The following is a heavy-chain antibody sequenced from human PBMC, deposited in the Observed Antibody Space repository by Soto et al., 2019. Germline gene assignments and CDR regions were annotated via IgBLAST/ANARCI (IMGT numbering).Heavy chain of an antibody. D-gene: IGHD3-22*01. CDR3: TRQGRGAGRDYFDNNVASASIDQ. CDR1: GFSFSGSA. Sequence: EVQLVESGGGVVQLGGSLKQCCAASGFSFSGSAMHWVRQASGKGLEWVGRIRSKTRNHATAYAASVEGRFTISRDDATNTAYLQLNSLKTEDTAVYYCTRQGRGAGRDYFDNNVASASIDQWGKGTLVTVSS. V-gene: IGHV3-73*02. J-gene: IGHJ4*01. CDR2: IRSKTRNHAT.